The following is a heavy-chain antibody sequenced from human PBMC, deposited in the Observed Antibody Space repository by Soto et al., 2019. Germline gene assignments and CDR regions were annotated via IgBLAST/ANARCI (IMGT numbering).Heavy chain of an antibody. CDR2: IWYDGSNK. Sequence: QVQLVESGGGVVQPGRSLKLSCAASGFTFSSYGMHWVRQAPGKGLEWVAVIWYDGSNKYYADSVKGRFTISRDKSKNTLDLQMNSLRAEDTAVYYCARGWDCGGDCYEWYFDLWGRGTLVTVSS. J-gene: IGHJ2*01. V-gene: IGHV3-33*01. CDR1: GFTFSSYG. D-gene: IGHD2-21*02. CDR3: ARGWDCGGDCYEWYFDL.